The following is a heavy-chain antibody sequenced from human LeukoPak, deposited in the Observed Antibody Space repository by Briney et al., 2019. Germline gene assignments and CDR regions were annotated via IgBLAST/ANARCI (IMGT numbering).Heavy chain of an antibody. V-gene: IGHV4-4*02. J-gene: IGHJ5*02. D-gene: IGHD5-18*01. CDR3: ARGRTYGYSYGHNWFDP. CDR2: IYYSGST. CDR1: GGSISSRNW. Sequence: PSGTLSLTCTVSGGSISSRNWWSWVRQPPGKGLEWIGSIYYSGSTYYNPSLKSRVTISVDTSKNQFSLKLSSVTAADTAVYYCARGRTYGYSYGHNWFDPWGQGTLVTVSS.